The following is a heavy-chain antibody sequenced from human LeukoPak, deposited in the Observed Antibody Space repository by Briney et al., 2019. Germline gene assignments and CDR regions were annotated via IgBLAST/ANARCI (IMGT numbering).Heavy chain of an antibody. J-gene: IGHJ3*02. CDR1: GGSISSSNW. Sequence: SATLSLTCAVSGGSISSSNWWSWVRQPPGKGLEWIGETDHTGNTNYNPSLKSRVTISVDKTKNQFSLKLTSVTAADTAVYYCASRVPAAMRDAFDIWGQGTMVTVSA. V-gene: IGHV4-4*02. CDR2: TDHTGNT. CDR3: ASRVPAAMRDAFDI. D-gene: IGHD2-2*01.